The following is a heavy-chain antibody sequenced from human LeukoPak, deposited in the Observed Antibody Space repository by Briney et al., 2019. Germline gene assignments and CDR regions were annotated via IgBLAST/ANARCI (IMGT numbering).Heavy chain of an antibody. Sequence: ASVKVSCKASGYTFTSYYMHWVRQAPGQGLEWMGIINPSGGSTSYAQKFQGRVTMTRDTSTSTVYMELSSLRSEDTAVYYCARDPGYCSSTSCYPLYCFDYWGQGTLVTVSS. CDR3: ARDPGYCSSTSCYPLYCFDY. J-gene: IGHJ4*02. D-gene: IGHD2-2*01. CDR2: INPSGGST. V-gene: IGHV1-46*01. CDR1: GYTFTSYY.